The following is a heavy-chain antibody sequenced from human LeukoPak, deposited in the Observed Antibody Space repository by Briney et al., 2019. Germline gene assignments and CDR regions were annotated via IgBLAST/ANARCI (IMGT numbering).Heavy chain of an antibody. Sequence: GGSLRLSCAASGFAFNTYGMSWVRQAPGKGLEWVSAISGSGGNTYYADSVKGRFTISRANSKHKLYMQMNSLRAEDTALYYCAKDRAWGLDYWGPGTLVTVSS. J-gene: IGHJ4*02. CDR1: GFAFNTYG. CDR3: AKDRAWGLDY. CDR2: ISGSGGNT. V-gene: IGHV3-23*01. D-gene: IGHD7-27*01.